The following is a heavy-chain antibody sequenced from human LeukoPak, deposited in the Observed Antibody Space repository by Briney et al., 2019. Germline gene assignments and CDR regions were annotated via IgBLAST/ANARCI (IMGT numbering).Heavy chain of an antibody. V-gene: IGHV1-2*02. CDR1: GYTFTGYY. CDR3: ARDLYCSSTSCYLFDY. D-gene: IGHD2-2*01. Sequence: ASVKVSCKASGYTFTGYYMHWVRQALGQGLEWMGWINPNSGGTNYAQKFQGRVTMTRDTSISTAYMELSRLRSDDTAVYYCARDLYCSSTSCYLFDYWGQGTLVTVSS. CDR2: INPNSGGT. J-gene: IGHJ4*02.